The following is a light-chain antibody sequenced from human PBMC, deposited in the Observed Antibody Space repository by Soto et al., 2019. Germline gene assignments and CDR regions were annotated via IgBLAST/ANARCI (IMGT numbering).Light chain of an antibody. J-gene: IGKJ1*01. Sequence: EIVLTQSPGTLSLSPGERATLSCGASQRVTSNYLARYQQKPGQAPRLLIYGASRRATGVPDRFIGSGSGTDFTLTISRREPEDFAVYYCQHYITSLTTFGQGTKVDIK. V-gene: IGKV3-20*01. CDR3: QHYITSLTT. CDR1: QRVTSNY. CDR2: GAS.